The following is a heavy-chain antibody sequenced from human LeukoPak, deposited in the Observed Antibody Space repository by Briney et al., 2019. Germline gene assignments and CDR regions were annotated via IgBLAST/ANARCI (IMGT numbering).Heavy chain of an antibody. CDR2: IIPIFGTA. D-gene: IGHD3-16*01. V-gene: IGHV1-69*13. Sequence: SVKVSCKASGVTFSSYVISWVRQAPGQGLEWMGGIIPIFGTANYAQKFQGRVTITADESTSTAYMELSSLRSEDTAVYYCARHYYDYVWGPPKNWFDPWGQGTLVTVSS. CDR3: ARHYYDYVWGPPKNWFDP. J-gene: IGHJ5*02. CDR1: GVTFSSYV.